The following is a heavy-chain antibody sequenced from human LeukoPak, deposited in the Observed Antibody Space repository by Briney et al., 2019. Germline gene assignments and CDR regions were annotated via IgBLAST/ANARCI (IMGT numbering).Heavy chain of an antibody. CDR1: GFTFSSCG. CDR2: ISYNGDST. CDR3: VREIAAAGNDNKFYFDY. J-gene: IGHJ4*02. Sequence: PGGSLRLSCSASGFTFSSCGMHWVRQAPGKGLDYISAISYNGDSTYYADSVKGRFTISRDNSRSTLYFQVSSLRPEDTAVYYCVREIAAAGNDNKFYFDYWGQGTLVTVFS. D-gene: IGHD6-13*01. V-gene: IGHV3-64*05.